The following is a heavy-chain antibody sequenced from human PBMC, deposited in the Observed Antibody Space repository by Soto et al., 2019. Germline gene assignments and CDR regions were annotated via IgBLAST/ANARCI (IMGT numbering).Heavy chain of an antibody. CDR3: ARDEDRSSSYTS. Sequence: TLSLTSTVSGVSISSGGYYWSWIRQHPGKGLEWIGYIYYSGSTYYNPSLKSRVTISVDTSKNQFSLKLSSVTAADTAVYYCARDEDRSSSYTSWGQGTLVTVSS. V-gene: IGHV4-31*03. J-gene: IGHJ5*02. CDR1: GVSISSGGYY. CDR2: IYYSGST. D-gene: IGHD2-2*01.